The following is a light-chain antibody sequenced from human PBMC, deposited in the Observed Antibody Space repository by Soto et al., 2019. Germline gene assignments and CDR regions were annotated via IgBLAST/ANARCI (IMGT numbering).Light chain of an antibody. CDR3: CSYAGTYTWV. Sequence: QSVLTQPRSVSGSPGQSVTISCTGTSSDVGGYNYVSWYQQHPGKAPKLMIYDVSKRPSGVPGHFSGSKSGNTASLTVSGLQAEDEADYYCCSYAGTYTWVFGGGTKLTVL. CDR1: SSDVGGYNY. CDR2: DVS. J-gene: IGLJ3*02. V-gene: IGLV2-11*01.